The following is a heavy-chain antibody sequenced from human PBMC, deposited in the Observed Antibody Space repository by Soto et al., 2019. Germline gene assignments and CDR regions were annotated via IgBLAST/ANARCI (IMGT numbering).Heavy chain of an antibody. J-gene: IGHJ6*03. CDR3: ASEGIAAASKFYYYYYYMDV. CDR1: GFTFSSYW. Sequence: EVQLVESGGGLVQPGGSLRLSCAASGFTFSSYWMSWVRQAPGKGLEWVANIKQDGSEKYYVDSVKGRFTISRDNAKNSLYLQMNSLRAEDTAVYYCASEGIAAASKFYYYYYYMDVWGKGTTVTVSS. CDR2: IKQDGSEK. V-gene: IGHV3-7*01. D-gene: IGHD6-13*01.